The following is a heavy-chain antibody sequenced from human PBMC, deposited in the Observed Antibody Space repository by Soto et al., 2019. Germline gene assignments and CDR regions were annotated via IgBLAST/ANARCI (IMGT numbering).Heavy chain of an antibody. CDR3: ARTISNLRYYYYALDV. J-gene: IGHJ6*02. CDR2: IYPGDSDT. D-gene: IGHD3-3*01. CDR1: GYTFTDYW. V-gene: IGHV5-51*01. Sequence: GESLKISCKGSGYTFTDYWIGWVRQLPGKGLEWMGIIYPGDSDTRYSPSFQGHVTITVDKSTSTAYLQWNTLKASDTAMYYCARTISNLRYYYYALDVWGQGTTVTVSS.